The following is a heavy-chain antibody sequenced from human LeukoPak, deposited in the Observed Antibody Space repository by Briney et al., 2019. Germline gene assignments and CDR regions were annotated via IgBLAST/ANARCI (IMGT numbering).Heavy chain of an antibody. J-gene: IGHJ4*02. V-gene: IGHV1-69*13. D-gene: IGHD6-19*01. Sequence: EASVKVSCEASGGTFSSYAISWVRQAPGQGLEWMGGIIPIFGTANYAQKFQGRVTITADESTSTAYMELSSLRSEDTAVYYCAGAVYSSGWTGIDYWGQGTLVTVSS. CDR3: AGAVYSSGWTGIDY. CDR1: GGTFSSYA. CDR2: IIPIFGTA.